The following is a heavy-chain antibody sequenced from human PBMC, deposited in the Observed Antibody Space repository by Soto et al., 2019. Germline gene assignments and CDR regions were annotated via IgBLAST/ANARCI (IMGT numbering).Heavy chain of an antibody. J-gene: IGHJ4*02. CDR1: GSSFSDST. V-gene: IGHV3-30*04. Sequence: GGSLRLSCTASGSSFSDSTIHWVRQAPGKGLEWVAALRYDGRNKYYADSVKGRFSISRDNSKNTLEMNTLRGEDTAVYYCAREGDYSGSAFDYWGQGTLVTVSS. CDR2: LRYDGRNK. CDR3: AREGDYSGSAFDY. D-gene: IGHD6-6*01.